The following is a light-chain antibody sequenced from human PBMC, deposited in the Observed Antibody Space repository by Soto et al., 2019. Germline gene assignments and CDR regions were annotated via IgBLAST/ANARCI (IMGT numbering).Light chain of an antibody. J-gene: IGKJ4*01. Sequence: EIVLTQSPGTLCLSPGERATLSCRASQSVSSTFLAWYQQKPGQAPRLLIYATSSRATGIPDRFSGSGSGTDFTLTISRLEPEDFAVYFCQHYVNSPLTFGGGTKVDIK. CDR2: ATS. CDR1: QSVSSTF. V-gene: IGKV3-20*01. CDR3: QHYVNSPLT.